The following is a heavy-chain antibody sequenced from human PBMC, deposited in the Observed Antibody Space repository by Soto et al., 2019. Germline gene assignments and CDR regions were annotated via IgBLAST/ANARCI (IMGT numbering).Heavy chain of an antibody. D-gene: IGHD2-2*01. CDR3: ARAGYCSSTSCYGFGGMDV. CDR1: GFTFSSYA. J-gene: IGHJ6*02. Sequence: EVQLLESGGGLVQPGGSLRLSCAASGFTFSSYAMSWVRQAPGKGLEWVSAISGSGGSTYYADSVKGRFTISRDNSKNTLYLQMNSLRAEDTAVYYCARAGYCSSTSCYGFGGMDVWGQGTTVTVSS. CDR2: ISGSGGST. V-gene: IGHV3-23*01.